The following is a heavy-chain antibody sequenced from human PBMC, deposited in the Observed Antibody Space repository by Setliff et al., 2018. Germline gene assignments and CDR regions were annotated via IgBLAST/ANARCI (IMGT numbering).Heavy chain of an antibody. V-gene: IGHV4-39*01. J-gene: IGHJ4*02. CDR2: IFYSGRT. CDR1: GASITNINYY. Sequence: SETLSLTCTVSGASITNINYYWGLIRQPPGKGLEWIGSIFYSGRTFYNPSLKSRVTISVDTSKNQFSLTLSSVTAADTAVYYCARLPNYVWGSPVDYWGQGTLVAAPQ. D-gene: IGHD3-16*01. CDR3: ARLPNYVWGSPVDY.